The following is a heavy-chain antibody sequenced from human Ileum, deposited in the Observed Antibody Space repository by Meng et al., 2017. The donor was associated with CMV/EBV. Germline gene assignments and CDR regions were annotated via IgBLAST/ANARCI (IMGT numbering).Heavy chain of an antibody. CDR3: ARVVGVNNWYFDL. J-gene: IGHJ2*01. Sequence: AASEFTFSSYAMSWVRQAPGKGLEWVSIIYSGGSSTYYADSVKGRFTISRDNSKNTLYLQMNSLRAEDTAVHYCARVVGVNNWYFDLWGRGTLVTVSS. V-gene: IGHV3-23*03. D-gene: IGHD1-26*01. CDR1: EFTFSSYA. CDR2: IYSGGSST.